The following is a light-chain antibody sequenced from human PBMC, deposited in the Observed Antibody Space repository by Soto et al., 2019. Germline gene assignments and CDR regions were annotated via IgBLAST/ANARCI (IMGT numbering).Light chain of an antibody. CDR3: KQYGSSPLT. V-gene: IGKV3-20*01. Sequence: EIVLTQSPGTLSLSPGERATLSCRASQSVSSSYLAWYQQKPGQAPRLLIYGASSRATGIPDRFTGSGSGTDLTLTISRLEPEDLAVYYCKQYGSSPLTFGGGTKVEIK. CDR1: QSVSSSY. CDR2: GAS. J-gene: IGKJ4*01.